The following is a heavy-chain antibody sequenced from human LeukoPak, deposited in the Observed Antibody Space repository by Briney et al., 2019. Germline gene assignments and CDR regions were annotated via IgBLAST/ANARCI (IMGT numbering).Heavy chain of an antibody. CDR2: IYPGDSDT. CDR3: AKSVDTAMVTLSYNWFDP. V-gene: IGHV5-51*01. CDR1: GYSFTSYW. J-gene: IGHJ5*02. Sequence: PGESLKISCKGSGYSFTSYWIGWVRQMPGKGLEWMGIIYPGDSDTRYSPSFQGQVTISADKSISTACLQWSSLKASDTAMYYCAKSVDTAMVTLSYNWFDPWGQGTLVTASS. D-gene: IGHD5-18*01.